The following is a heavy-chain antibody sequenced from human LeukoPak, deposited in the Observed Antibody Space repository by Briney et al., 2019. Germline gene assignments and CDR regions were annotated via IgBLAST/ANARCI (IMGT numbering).Heavy chain of an antibody. CDR1: GGSISSYY. CDR2: IYISGST. V-gene: IGHV4-4*07. J-gene: IGHJ4*02. Sequence: SETLSLTCTVSGGSISSYYWSWIRQPAGKGLEWIGRIYISGSTNYNPSLRSRVTMSIDTSKNQVSLKLSSVIAADTAVYYCTRDSSGFDYWGQGTLVTVSS. CDR3: TRDSSGFDY.